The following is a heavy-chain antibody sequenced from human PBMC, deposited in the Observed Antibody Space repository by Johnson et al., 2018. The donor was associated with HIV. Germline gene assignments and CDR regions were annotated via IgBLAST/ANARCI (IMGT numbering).Heavy chain of an antibody. CDR2: IYSGGST. CDR3: ARDFSSSSNAFDI. D-gene: IGHD6-6*01. J-gene: IGHJ3*02. V-gene: IGHV3-66*01. CDR1: GFTVSSNY. Sequence: MLLVESGGGLVQPGGSLRLSCAASGFTVSSNYMSWVRQAPGKGLEWVSVIYSGGSTYYADSVKGRFTISRDNAKNSLYLQMNSLRAEDTAVYYCARDFSSSSNAFDIWGQGTMVTVSS.